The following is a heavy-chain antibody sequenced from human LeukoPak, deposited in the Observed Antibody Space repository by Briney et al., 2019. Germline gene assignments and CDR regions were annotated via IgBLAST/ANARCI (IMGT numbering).Heavy chain of an antibody. CDR3: ARGPYASGTYGRRGWVHYMDV. CDR1: GFTFSTYW. Sequence: GGSLRLSCAASGFTFSTYWMSWVRQAPGKGLEWVANIQQDGSEKYYVDSVKGRFTISRDNAKNSLYLQMNSLRAEDTAVYYCARGPYASGTYGRRGWVHYMDVWGKGTTVTISS. J-gene: IGHJ6*03. V-gene: IGHV3-7*01. CDR2: IQQDGSEK. D-gene: IGHD3-10*01.